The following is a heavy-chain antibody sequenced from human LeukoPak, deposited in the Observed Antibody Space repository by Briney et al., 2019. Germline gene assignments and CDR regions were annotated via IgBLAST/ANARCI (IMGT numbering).Heavy chain of an antibody. CDR1: GFTFSSYA. CDR3: AKVGDYYDILTGYLY. CDR2: ISGSGGST. V-gene: IGHV3-23*01. J-gene: IGHJ4*02. Sequence: GGSLRLSCAASGFTFSSYAMSWVRQAPGKGLEWVSAISGSGGSTYYADSVKGRFTISRDNSKNTLYLQMNSLRAEDTAVYYCAKVGDYYDILTGYLYWGQGTLVTVSS. D-gene: IGHD3-9*01.